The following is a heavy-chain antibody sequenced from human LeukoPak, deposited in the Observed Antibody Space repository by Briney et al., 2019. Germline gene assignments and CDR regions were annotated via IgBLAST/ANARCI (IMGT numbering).Heavy chain of an antibody. V-gene: IGHV1-18*01. D-gene: IGHD2-21*02. Sequence: ASVKVSCKASGYTFTSYGISWVRQAPGQGLEWMGWISTYNDNTNYAQKLQGRVTMTTDTSTSTAYMELRSLRSDDTAVYYCAREVTDGLFGYWGQGTLVTVSS. CDR2: ISTYNDNT. CDR1: GYTFTSYG. J-gene: IGHJ4*02. CDR3: AREVTDGLFGY.